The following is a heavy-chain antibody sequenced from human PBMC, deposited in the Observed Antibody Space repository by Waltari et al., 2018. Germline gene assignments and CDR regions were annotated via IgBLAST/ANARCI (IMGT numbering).Heavy chain of an antibody. J-gene: IGHJ4*02. D-gene: IGHD2-15*01. CDR2: ISYDGYSR. Sequence: LVESGGDVVQSGRSLRLSCASSRSAFNNDIMHWGRQAPGKGLEGVSAISYDGYSRYYADSVKGRFTISRDDSLKTVYLQLDSLRVEDTAVYYCAREGYTSGRAGNFDYWGQGTLVTVSS. V-gene: IGHV3-30-3*01. CDR1: RSAFNNDI. CDR3: AREGYTSGRAGNFDY.